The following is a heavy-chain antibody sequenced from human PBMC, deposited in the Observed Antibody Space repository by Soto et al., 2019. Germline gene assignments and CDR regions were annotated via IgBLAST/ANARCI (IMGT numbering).Heavy chain of an antibody. D-gene: IGHD2-15*01. V-gene: IGHV4-59*08. Sequence: SETLSLTCPVSGGSISSYYWRWIRQPPGKGLEWIGYIYYSGSTNYNPSLKSRVTISVDTSKNQFSLKLSSVTAADTAVYYCARRYGWAFDIWGQGTMVTVSS. J-gene: IGHJ3*02. CDR3: ARRYGWAFDI. CDR1: GGSISSYY. CDR2: IYYSGST.